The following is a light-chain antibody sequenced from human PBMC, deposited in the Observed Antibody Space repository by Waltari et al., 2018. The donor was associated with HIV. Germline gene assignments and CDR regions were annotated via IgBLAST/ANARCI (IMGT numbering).Light chain of an antibody. CDR3: QQYYSVPPT. CDR2: WAS. Sequence: DIVMTQSPDSLAVSLGERATINCKSSQTVLYTSNNIIYLAWYQQKPGQPPKLLIYWASTRESGVPDRFSGSGSGTDFTLTISSLQAEDVAVYFCQQYYSVPPTFGQGTKVEIK. V-gene: IGKV4-1*01. J-gene: IGKJ1*01. CDR1: QTVLYTSNNIIY.